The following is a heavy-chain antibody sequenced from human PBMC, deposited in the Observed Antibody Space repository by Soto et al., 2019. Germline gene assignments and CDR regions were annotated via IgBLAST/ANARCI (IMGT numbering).Heavy chain of an antibody. D-gene: IGHD2-2*01. J-gene: IGHJ6*02. CDR1: PITVYNYAA. CDR3: AKDRALENQTPYGMDV. Sequence: VQLLESGGGLGQPGGSLRLSCVASPITVYNYAAMSWVRQAPGKGLEWVSTISGRADQKYYADSVKGRFTISRDNSKNRLYLQMNSLRVEDTAVYYCAKDRALENQTPYGMDVWGQGTTVTV. V-gene: IGHV3-23*01. CDR2: ISGRADQK.